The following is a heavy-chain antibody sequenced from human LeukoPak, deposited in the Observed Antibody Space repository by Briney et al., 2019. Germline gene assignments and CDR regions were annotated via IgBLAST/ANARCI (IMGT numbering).Heavy chain of an antibody. CDR1: GFTFSSYA. CDR2: ISYDGSNK. J-gene: IGHJ4*02. Sequence: GGSLRLSCAASGFTFSSYAMHWVRQALGKGLEWVAVISYDGSNKYYADSVKGRFTISRDNSKNTLYLQMNSLRAEDTAVYYCWDIAVAGTRDYWGQGTLVTVSS. D-gene: IGHD6-19*01. V-gene: IGHV3-30-3*01. CDR3: WDIAVAGTRDY.